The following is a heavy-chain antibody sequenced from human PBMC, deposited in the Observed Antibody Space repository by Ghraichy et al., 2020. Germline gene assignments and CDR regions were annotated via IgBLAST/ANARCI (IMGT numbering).Heavy chain of an antibody. V-gene: IGHV4-59*01. CDR3: ARDRGIGSHFDY. D-gene: IGHD6-13*01. Sequence: SETLSLTCTVSGGSISSFYWNWIRQPPGKGLEWIGYISYSGSTEYNPALKSRVTMSRDTSKNQFSLNLSSVTAADTAVYYCARDRGIGSHFDYWGQGTLVTVSS. CDR1: GGSISSFY. J-gene: IGHJ4*02. CDR2: ISYSGST.